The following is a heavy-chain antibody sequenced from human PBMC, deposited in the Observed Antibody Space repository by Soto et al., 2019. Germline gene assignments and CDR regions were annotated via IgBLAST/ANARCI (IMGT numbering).Heavy chain of an antibody. D-gene: IGHD3-10*01. CDR3: ARDRGYYGSGSSYYGMDV. V-gene: IGHV3-13*04. CDR2: IGTAGDT. Sequence: GGSLRLSCAASGFTFSSYDMHWVRQATGKGLEWVSAIGTAGDTYYPGSVKGRFTISRENAKNSLYLQMNSLRAGDTAVYYCARDRGYYGSGSSYYGMDVWGQGTTVTVSS. CDR1: GFTFSSYD. J-gene: IGHJ6*02.